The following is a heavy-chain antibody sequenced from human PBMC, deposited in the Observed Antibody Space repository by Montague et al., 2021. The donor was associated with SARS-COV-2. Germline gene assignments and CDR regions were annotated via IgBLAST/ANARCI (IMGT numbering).Heavy chain of an antibody. D-gene: IGHD3-10*01. J-gene: IGHJ4*02. CDR2: ISTSSNNI. Sequence: SLRLSCAASGFTFSSFNTNWVRQAPGKGLEWVSFISTSSNNIYYADSVRGRFTISRDKAKNSLYLQMNSLRDEDTAVYYCARERGDYGADGGFDFWGQGTLVTVSS. CDR1: GFTFSSFN. V-gene: IGHV3-48*02. CDR3: ARERGDYGADGGFDF.